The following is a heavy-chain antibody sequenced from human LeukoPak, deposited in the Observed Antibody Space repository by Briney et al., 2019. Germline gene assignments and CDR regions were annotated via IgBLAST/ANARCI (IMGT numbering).Heavy chain of an antibody. CDR3: AREDRYSSSWFKTVYYYYYGMDV. CDR1: GFTVSSNY. V-gene: IGHV3-53*01. J-gene: IGHJ6*02. CDR2: IYSGGST. D-gene: IGHD6-13*01. Sequence: GGSLRLSCAASGFTVSSNYMSWVRQAPGKGLGWVSVIYSGGSTYYADSVKGRFTISRDNSKNTLYLQMNSLRAEDTAVYYCAREDRYSSSWFKTVYYYYYGMDVWGQGTTVTVSS.